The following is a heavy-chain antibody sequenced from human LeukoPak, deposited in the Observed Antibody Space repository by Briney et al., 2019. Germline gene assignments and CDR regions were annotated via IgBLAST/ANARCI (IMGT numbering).Heavy chain of an antibody. CDR3: AKPANSGSSWYMNFQH. D-gene: IGHD6-13*01. CDR1: GGTFSSYA. J-gene: IGHJ1*01. V-gene: IGHV1-69*04. Sequence: SVKVSCKASGGTFSSYAISWVRQAPGQGLEWMGRTIPILGIANYAQKFRGRVTITADKSTSTAYMELSSLRSEDTAVYYCAKPANSGSSWYMNFQHWGQGTLVTVSS. CDR2: TIPILGIA.